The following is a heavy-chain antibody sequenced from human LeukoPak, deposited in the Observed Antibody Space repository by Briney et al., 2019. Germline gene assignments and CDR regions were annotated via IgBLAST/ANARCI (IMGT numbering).Heavy chain of an antibody. V-gene: IGHV3-11*01. CDR3: ARDSYISSCVEY. J-gene: IGHJ4*02. Sequence: GGSLRLSCAASGFTFSDYYMSWIRQAPGKGLEWVSYISSSGSTIYYADSVKGRSTISRDNAKNSLSLQMNSLRAEDTAVYYCARDSYISSCVEYWGQGTLVTVSS. CDR1: GFTFSDYY. D-gene: IGHD6-13*01. CDR2: ISSSGSTI.